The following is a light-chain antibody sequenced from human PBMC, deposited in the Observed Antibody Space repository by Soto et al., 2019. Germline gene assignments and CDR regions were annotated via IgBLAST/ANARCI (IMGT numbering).Light chain of an antibody. J-gene: IGKJ4*01. V-gene: IGKV3-11*01. CDR1: QSVSKY. CDR3: KQRSNWPQIT. Sequence: EIVLTQSPATLSLSPGKRATLSCRASQSVSKYLAWYQQKPGQAPRLLIHDASNRATGIPARFSGSGSETDFTLTISSLEPEDFGVYCCKQRSNWPQITFGGGTKVEIK. CDR2: DAS.